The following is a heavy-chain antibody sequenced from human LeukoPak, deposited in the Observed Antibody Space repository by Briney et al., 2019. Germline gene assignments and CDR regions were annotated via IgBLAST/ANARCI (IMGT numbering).Heavy chain of an antibody. D-gene: IGHD3-22*01. CDR3: ARGGGYYDSSGYYLDY. CDR2: IIPILGIA. V-gene: IGHV1-69*04. J-gene: IGHJ4*02. Sequence: GASVKVSCKASGGTFSSYAISWVRQAPGQGLEWMGRIIPILGIANYAQKFQGRVTITADKSTSTAYMELSSLRSEDTAVYYCARGGGYYDSSGYYLDYWGQGTLVTVSS. CDR1: GGTFSSYA.